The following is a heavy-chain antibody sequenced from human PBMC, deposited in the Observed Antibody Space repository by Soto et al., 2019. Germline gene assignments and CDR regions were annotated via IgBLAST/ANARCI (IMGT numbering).Heavy chain of an antibody. CDR3: ARDGVSTTEYTWNYGTYFDY. Sequence: PSVTLSLTCTVSGGSISSYYWSWIRQHPGKGLEWIGYVYYSGSTYYNPSFKSRVTISVDTSKNQFSLQLSSVTAADTAMYYCARDGVSTTEYTWNYGTYFDYWGQGALVTVSS. V-gene: IGHV4-59*01. J-gene: IGHJ4*02. CDR1: GGSISSYY. D-gene: IGHD1-7*01. CDR2: VYYSGST.